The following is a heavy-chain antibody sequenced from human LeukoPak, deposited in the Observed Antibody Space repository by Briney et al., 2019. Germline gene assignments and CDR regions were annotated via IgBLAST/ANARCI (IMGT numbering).Heavy chain of an antibody. CDR2: IWYDGSNK. CDR1: GFTFSSYG. J-gene: IGHJ4*02. D-gene: IGHD2-2*02. Sequence: GGSLRLSCAASGFTFSSYGMHWVRQAPGKGLEWVAFIWYDGSNKYYADSVKGRFTIFRDNSKNPLYLQMNSLRAEDPAVYSCASSRGYQLLYGQDFDYWGQGTLVTVSS. V-gene: IGHV3-30*02. CDR3: ASSRGYQLLYGQDFDY.